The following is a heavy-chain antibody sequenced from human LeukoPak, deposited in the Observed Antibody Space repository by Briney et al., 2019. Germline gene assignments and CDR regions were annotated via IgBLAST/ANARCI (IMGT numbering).Heavy chain of an antibody. CDR1: GFTFSSYE. J-gene: IGHJ4*02. CDR3: AKEESGVPAAN. CDR2: ISSSGTTI. Sequence: GGSLRLSCAAFGFTFSSYEMNWVRQAPGKGLEWVSYISSSGTTIYYADSVKGRFTISRDNAKNSLYPQMNSLRAEDTAIYYCAKEESGVPAANWGQGTLVIVSS. D-gene: IGHD2-2*01. V-gene: IGHV3-48*03.